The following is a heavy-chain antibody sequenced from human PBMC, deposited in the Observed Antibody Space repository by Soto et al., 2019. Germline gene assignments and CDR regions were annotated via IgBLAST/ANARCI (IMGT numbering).Heavy chain of an antibody. D-gene: IGHD1-26*01. Sequence: QVTLKESGPVLLKPTETLTLTCTVSVFSLSNARMGVRWIRQPPGTALEWLAHIFSNDAKSYSTSLKSRLTISKSTSTSRVVLTMSNMDPVDTATYYCARIKGELLYFQHWGQGTLVIVSS. CDR2: IFSNDAK. J-gene: IGHJ1*01. CDR3: ARIKGELLYFQH. V-gene: IGHV2-26*01. CDR1: VFSLSNARMG.